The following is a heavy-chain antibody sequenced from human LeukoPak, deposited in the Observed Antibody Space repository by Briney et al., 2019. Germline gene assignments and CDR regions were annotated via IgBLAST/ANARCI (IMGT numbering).Heavy chain of an antibody. Sequence: SWTLSLTCPVSGGSISSYYWSWIRQPPGKGLEGIGCIYYSGSTNYKPSLKSRVTISVVTSKNQFSLKLSPVASRGKAWVLWAREPGWLGSVTFLLWGRGTRDTVSS. CDR3: AREPGWLGSVTFLL. D-gene: IGHD6-19*01. CDR1: GGSISSYY. J-gene: IGHJ4*02. V-gene: IGHV4-59*01. CDR2: IYYSGST.